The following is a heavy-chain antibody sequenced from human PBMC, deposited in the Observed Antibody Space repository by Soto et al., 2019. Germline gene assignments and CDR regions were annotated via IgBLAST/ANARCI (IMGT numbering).Heavy chain of an antibody. Sequence: GGSLRLSCAASGFTFSDSWMSWIRQAPGEGLEWVANIKQDGSEKYYVDSVRGRFTISRDNAKNSLFLQMNSLRAEDTAVYFCARHSGTFFDYWAQGALVTVSS. J-gene: IGHJ4*02. CDR3: ARHSGTFFDY. CDR1: GFTFSDSW. D-gene: IGHD1-1*01. V-gene: IGHV3-7*05. CDR2: IKQDGSEK.